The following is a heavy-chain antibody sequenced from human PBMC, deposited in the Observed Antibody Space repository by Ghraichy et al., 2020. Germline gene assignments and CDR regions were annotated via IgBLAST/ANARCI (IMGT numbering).Heavy chain of an antibody. Sequence: GESLNISCAASGFTFSSYAMHWVRQAPGKGLEWVEVISFDGSNKYYIDSVTGRFTISRDNSKNTLYLQMNSLRAEDTAVYYCARDPLSWGQGTLVTVSS. V-gene: IGHV3-30*04. CDR2: ISFDGSNK. CDR1: GFTFSSYA. J-gene: IGHJ4*02. D-gene: IGHD3-16*01. CDR3: ARDPLS.